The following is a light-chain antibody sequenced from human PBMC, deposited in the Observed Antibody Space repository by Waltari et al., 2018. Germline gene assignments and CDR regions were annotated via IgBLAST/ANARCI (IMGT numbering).Light chain of an antibody. CDR2: KAS. Sequence: DTQLTQSPSTLSASVGDSVTITCRASQIISTWLAWYQQKPGKAPKLLIYKASSLESGVPSRFSGSGSGTEFTLTINSLQPDDFATYYCQQYNDFSSLTFGGGTKVEIE. V-gene: IGKV1-5*03. CDR1: QIISTW. CDR3: QQYNDFSSLT. J-gene: IGKJ4*01.